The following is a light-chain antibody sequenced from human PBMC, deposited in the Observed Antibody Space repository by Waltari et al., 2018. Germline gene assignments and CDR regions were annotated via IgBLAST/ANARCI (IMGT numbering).Light chain of an antibody. CDR2: DVN. CDR3: SSYTSSTSVI. Sequence: APPHPAPLSGPPGQSIPLPFPCTSHDVGGFKFFPWYQQHPGKAPKVLIYDVNNRPSGVSNRFSGSKSGNTASLTISGLQAEDEADYFCSSYTSSTSVIFGGGTKVTVL. CDR1: SHDVGGFKF. V-gene: IGLV2-14*03. J-gene: IGLJ2*01.